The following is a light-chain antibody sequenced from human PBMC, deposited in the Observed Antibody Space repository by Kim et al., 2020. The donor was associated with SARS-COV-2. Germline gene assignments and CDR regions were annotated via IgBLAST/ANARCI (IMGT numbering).Light chain of an antibody. CDR3: QVLDRSNDHRV. Sequence: PGKTAKLSCGGDNIERKSVNWYQQKQGQAPVLVMYYDSARPSGIPERFSGSNSGNTATLTISRVEAGDEADYYCQVLDRSNDHRVFGGGTQLTVL. CDR1: NIERKS. J-gene: IGLJ3*02. CDR2: YDS. V-gene: IGLV3-21*04.